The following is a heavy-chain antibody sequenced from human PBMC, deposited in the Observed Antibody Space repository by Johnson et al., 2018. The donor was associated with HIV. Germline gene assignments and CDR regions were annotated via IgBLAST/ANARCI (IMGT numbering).Heavy chain of an antibody. CDR1: GFTFSSYG. Sequence: QVQLVESGGGVVQPGGSLRLSCAASGFTFSSYGMHWVRQAPGKGLEWVAFIRYDGSNKYYADSVKGRFTISRDNSKNTLYLQMNSLRAEDTAVYYCTRLPSGYSRDAFDIWGQGTKVTVSS. D-gene: IGHD5-18*01. CDR2: IRYDGSNK. CDR3: TRLPSGYSRDAFDI. V-gene: IGHV3-30*02. J-gene: IGHJ3*02.